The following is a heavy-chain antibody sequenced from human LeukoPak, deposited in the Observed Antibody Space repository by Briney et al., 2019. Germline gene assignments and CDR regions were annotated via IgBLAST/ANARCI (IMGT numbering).Heavy chain of an antibody. CDR2: IKQDGSEK. CDR1: GFTFSSYW. Sequence: GGSLRLSCAASGFTFSSYWLSWVRQAPGKGLEWVANIKQDGSEKYYVDSVKGRFTISRDNAKNSLYLQMDSLRAEDTAVYYCAGAEDGYNPGAFDIWGQGTMVTVSS. D-gene: IGHD5-24*01. V-gene: IGHV3-7*01. CDR3: AGAEDGYNPGAFDI. J-gene: IGHJ3*02.